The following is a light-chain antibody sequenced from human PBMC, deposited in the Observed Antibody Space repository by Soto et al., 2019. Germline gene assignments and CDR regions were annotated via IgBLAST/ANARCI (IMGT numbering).Light chain of an antibody. CDR1: QSVTSN. V-gene: IGKV3-15*01. CDR2: DAS. J-gene: IGKJ5*01. Sequence: EIVIAQSPGSLSVTQGERATLACRASQSVTSNLAWHQQKPGQAPRILMYDASTRATGIPARFSGSGSGTEFTLTISSLQSEDFAVYYCQQYHNWPITFGQGTRLEIK. CDR3: QQYHNWPIT.